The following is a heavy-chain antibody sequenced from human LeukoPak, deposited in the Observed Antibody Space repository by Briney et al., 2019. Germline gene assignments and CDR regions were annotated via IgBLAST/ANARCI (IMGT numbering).Heavy chain of an antibody. CDR1: GFTFNTYA. CDR2: ISGSGGSS. D-gene: IGHD1-26*01. V-gene: IGHV3-23*01. CDR3: AKSWD. J-gene: IGHJ4*02. Sequence: SGRSLRLSCAASGFTFNTYAMHWVRQAPGKGLEWVSAISGSGGSSYFADSVKGRFTISRDNSKNTLYLQMNSLRAEDTAVYYCAKSWDWGQGTLVTVSS.